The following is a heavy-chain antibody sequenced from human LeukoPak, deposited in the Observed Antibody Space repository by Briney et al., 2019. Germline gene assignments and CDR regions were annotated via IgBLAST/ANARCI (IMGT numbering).Heavy chain of an antibody. J-gene: IGHJ4*02. CDR2: ISGSGGST. Sequence: PGGSLRLSCAASGFTFSSYAMSWVRQAPGKGLEWVSAISGSGGSTYYADSVKGRFTFSRDNSKNTLYLQMNSLRAEDTAVYYCAKDRRSAMVHDYWGQGTLVTVSS. V-gene: IGHV3-23*01. CDR1: GFTFSSYA. CDR3: AKDRRSAMVHDY. D-gene: IGHD5-18*01.